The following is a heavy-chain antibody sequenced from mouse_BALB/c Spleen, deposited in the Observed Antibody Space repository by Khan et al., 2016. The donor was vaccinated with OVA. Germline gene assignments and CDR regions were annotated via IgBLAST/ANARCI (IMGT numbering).Heavy chain of an antibody. D-gene: IGHD2-14*01. V-gene: IGHV2-2*01. CDR3: ARNSYMYDFTY. CDR2: IWNGGTT. J-gene: IGHJ3*01. Sequence: QVRLQQSGPGLVQPSQSLSVTCTVSGFSLTTYGVHWVRQSPGKGLEWLGVIWNGGTTDYNAPFISRLNITKDISKSQVFLKMNSLHADDTAMYYGARNSYMYDFTYWGQGTLVTVSA. CDR1: GFSLTTYG.